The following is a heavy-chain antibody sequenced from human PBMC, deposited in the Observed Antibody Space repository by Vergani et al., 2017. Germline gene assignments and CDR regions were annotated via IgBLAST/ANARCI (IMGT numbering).Heavy chain of an antibody. CDR2: IHSSGTT. J-gene: IGHJ5*02. Sequence: QLQESGPGLVKPSGTLSLTCAVSGYSISSGYYWGWIRQPAGKGLEWIGRIHSSGTTNYNPSLKSRVTLSVDTSKNQLSLRMTSVTAADTAVYYCARDSWTSELRGVYWFDTWGQGTLVSVSS. CDR1: GYSISSGYY. CDR3: ARDSWTSELRGVYWFDT. D-gene: IGHD3-10*01. V-gene: IGHV4-38-2*02.